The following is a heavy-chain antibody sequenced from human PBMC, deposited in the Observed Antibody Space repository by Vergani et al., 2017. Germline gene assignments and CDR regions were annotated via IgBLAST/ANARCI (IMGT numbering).Heavy chain of an antibody. Sequence: QVQLVQSGAEVKKPGASVKVSCKASGYTFTSYYMHWVRQAPGQGLEWMGIINPSGGSTSYAQKFQGRVTMTRDTSTSTVYMELSGLRSEDTAVYYCARANPPSCSSTSCQKHPYNWFDPWGQGTLVTVSS. CDR3: ARANPPSCSSTSCQKHPYNWFDP. CDR2: INPSGGST. V-gene: IGHV1-46*01. D-gene: IGHD2-2*01. J-gene: IGHJ5*02. CDR1: GYTFTSYY.